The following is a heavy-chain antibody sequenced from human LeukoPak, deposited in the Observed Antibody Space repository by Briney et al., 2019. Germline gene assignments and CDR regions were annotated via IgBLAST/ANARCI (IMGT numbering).Heavy chain of an antibody. CDR1: GFTFSSYA. CDR3: AKSEYYDFWSGYYQGHPPAQPKPKYYYYYMDV. CDR2: ISGSGGST. J-gene: IGHJ6*03. D-gene: IGHD3-3*01. V-gene: IGHV3-23*01. Sequence: GGSLRLSCAASGFTFSSYAMSWVRQAPGKGLEWVSAISGSGGSTYYADSVKGRFTISRDNSKNTLYLQMNSLRAEDTAVYYCAKSEYYDFWSGYYQGHPPAQPKPKYYYYYMDVWGKGTTVTVSS.